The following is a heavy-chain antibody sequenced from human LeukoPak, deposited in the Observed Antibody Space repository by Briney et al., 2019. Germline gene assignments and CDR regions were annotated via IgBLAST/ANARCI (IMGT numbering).Heavy chain of an antibody. D-gene: IGHD6-6*01. Sequence: GGSLRLSCTASGFTFSSYSLNWVRQAPGKGLEWVSSVSTGSNYIYYADSVKGRFTISRDNDKNSLYLQMNSLRVEDTAVYYCARPLTAYSSSSFDYWGQGTLVTVSS. J-gene: IGHJ4*02. V-gene: IGHV3-21*01. CDR3: ARPLTAYSSSSFDY. CDR1: GFTFSSYS. CDR2: VSTGSNYI.